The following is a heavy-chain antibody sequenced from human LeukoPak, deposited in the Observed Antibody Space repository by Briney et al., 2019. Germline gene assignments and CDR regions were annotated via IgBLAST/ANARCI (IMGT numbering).Heavy chain of an antibody. CDR3: VRHLGPYGDSGFDP. J-gene: IGHJ5*02. V-gene: IGHV4-61*02. CDR1: GGSISSGSYY. Sequence: SETLSLTCTVSGGSISSGSYYWSWIRQPAGKGLEWIGRIYTSGSTNYNPSLKSRVTISVDTSRNQFSLKLSSVTAADTAVYYCVRHLGPYGDSGFDPWGQGTLVTVSS. CDR2: IYTSGST. D-gene: IGHD4-17*01.